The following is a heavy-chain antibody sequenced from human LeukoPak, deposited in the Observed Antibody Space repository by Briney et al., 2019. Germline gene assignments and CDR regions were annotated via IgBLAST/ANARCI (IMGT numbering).Heavy chain of an antibody. CDR1: GGSISSSSYY. D-gene: IGHD4-17*01. CDR2: MYYSGST. V-gene: IGHV4-39*01. CDR3: ARHVGRAGDEPYFDY. J-gene: IGHJ4*02. Sequence: SETLSLTCTVSGGSISSSSYYWGWIRQPPGKGLEWIGSMYYSGSTFYNPSLKSRVTISVDTSKNQFSLNLISVTAADTAVYYCARHVGRAGDEPYFDYWGQGALVTVSS.